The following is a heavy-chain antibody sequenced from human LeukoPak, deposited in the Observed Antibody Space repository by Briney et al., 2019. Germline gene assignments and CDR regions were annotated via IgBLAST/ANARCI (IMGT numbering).Heavy chain of an antibody. CDR1: GGTFSSNT. CDR2: IIPIFGTP. D-gene: IGHD4-23*01. CDR3: AKRRRDYGGNSYYFDY. V-gene: IGHV1-69*13. Sequence: ASVKVSCKTSGGTFSSNTISWVRQAPGQGLEWMGGIIPIFGTPHYAQKFQDRVTITADASTSTAYMELSSLRSEDTAVYYCAKRRRDYGGNSYYFDYWGQGTLVTVSS. J-gene: IGHJ4*02.